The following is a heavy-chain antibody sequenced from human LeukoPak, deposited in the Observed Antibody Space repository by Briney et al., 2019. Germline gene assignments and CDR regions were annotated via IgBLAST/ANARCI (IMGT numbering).Heavy chain of an antibody. CDR1: GYSFINYW. V-gene: IGHV5-51*01. D-gene: IGHD1-26*01. CDR3: ARHQIVGATRSPFDY. J-gene: IGHJ4*02. CDR2: IYPGDSDT. Sequence: GESLKISCKGSGYSFINYWIGWVRQMPGKGLEWMGIIYPGDSDTRYSPSFQGQVTISADKSINTAYLQWSSLKTSDTAMYYCARHQIVGATRSPFDYWGQGTLVTVSS.